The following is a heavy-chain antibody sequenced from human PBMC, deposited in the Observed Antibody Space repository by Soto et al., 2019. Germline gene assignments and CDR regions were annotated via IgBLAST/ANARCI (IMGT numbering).Heavy chain of an antibody. D-gene: IGHD3-10*01. J-gene: IGHJ5*02. CDR2: IYYSGIT. CDR1: CGSISRGGYY. Sequence: SETLSPTRTIPCGSISRGGYYWISIRQPPGKVLDWIGYIYYSGITYYHPSLKSRVTISVDTSKNPFSLKLSSVTAADTAVYYCTRGRHYYSLGSEKSNYWFDPWGQGTLVTVSS. V-gene: IGHV4-30-4*01. CDR3: TRGRHYYSLGSEKSNYWFDP.